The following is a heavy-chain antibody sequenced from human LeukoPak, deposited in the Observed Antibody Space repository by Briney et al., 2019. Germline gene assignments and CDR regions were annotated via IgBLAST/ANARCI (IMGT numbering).Heavy chain of an antibody. CDR3: AKGLAGYAYYYYYMDV. J-gene: IGHJ6*03. D-gene: IGHD2-8*01. Sequence: GGSLRLSCAASGFTFSSYAMSWVRQAPGKGLEWVSAISGSGGSTYYADSVKGRFTISRDNSKNTLYLQMNSLRAEDTAVYYCAKGLAGYAYYYYYMDVWGKGTTVTVSS. V-gene: IGHV3-23*01. CDR2: ISGSGGST. CDR1: GFTFSSYA.